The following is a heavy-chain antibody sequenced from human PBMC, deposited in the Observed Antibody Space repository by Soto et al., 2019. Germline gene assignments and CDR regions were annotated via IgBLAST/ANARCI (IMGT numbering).Heavy chain of an antibody. CDR1: GYTFTSYY. Sequence: ASVKVSCKASGYTFTSYYMHWVRQAPGQGLEWMGIINPSGGSTSYAQKFQGRVTMTRDTSTSTVYMELSSLRSEDTAVYYCARGGSDYDSSGYYEPHFDYWGQGTLVTVSS. J-gene: IGHJ4*02. CDR3: ARGGSDYDSSGYYEPHFDY. D-gene: IGHD3-22*01. V-gene: IGHV1-46*01. CDR2: INPSGGST.